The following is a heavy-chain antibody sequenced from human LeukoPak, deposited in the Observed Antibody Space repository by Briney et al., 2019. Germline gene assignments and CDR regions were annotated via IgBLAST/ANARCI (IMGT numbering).Heavy chain of an antibody. CDR3: ARGVYYYDSSGYYYFDY. D-gene: IGHD3-22*01. J-gene: IGHJ4*02. V-gene: IGHV4-39*07. CDR2: IYYSGST. CDR1: GGSIISSSYY. Sequence: PSETLSLTCTVSGGSIISSSYYWGWIRQPPGKGLEWIGSIYYSGSTNYNPSLKSRVTISVDTSKNQFSLKLSSVTAADTAVYYCARGVYYYDSSGYYYFDYWGQGTLVTVSS.